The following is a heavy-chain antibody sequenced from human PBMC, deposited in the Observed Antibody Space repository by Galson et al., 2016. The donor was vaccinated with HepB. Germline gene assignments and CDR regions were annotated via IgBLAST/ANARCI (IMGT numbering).Heavy chain of an antibody. J-gene: IGHJ4*02. D-gene: IGHD2-21*01. V-gene: IGHV1-18*01. CDR3: AFGGIYSYFDH. CDR2: ISVYNGNT. Sequence: SVKVSCKASGYTFTSYGISWVRQAPGQGLEWMGWISVYNGNTKYAQKVQDRVSMTPDTSTSTAYMELRSLRSDDTAVYYCAFGGIYSYFDHWGQGTLVTVSS. CDR1: GYTFTSYG.